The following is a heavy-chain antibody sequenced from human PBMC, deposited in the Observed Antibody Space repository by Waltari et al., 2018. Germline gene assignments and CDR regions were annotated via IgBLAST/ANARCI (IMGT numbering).Heavy chain of an antibody. J-gene: IGHJ4*02. V-gene: IGHV3-15*01. CDR3: TTDRRRGYDPQFDY. Sequence: EVQLVESGGGLVKPGGSLRLSCAASGFSFSAAWMSWVRLAPGKGLEWVGRIRSKADGGTIDYAAPVKGRFTISRDDSKTTLYMQLNSLKDEDTAVYYCTTDRRRGYDPQFDYWGQGTLVTVSS. CDR1: GFSFSAAW. CDR2: IRSKADGGTI. D-gene: IGHD5-12*01.